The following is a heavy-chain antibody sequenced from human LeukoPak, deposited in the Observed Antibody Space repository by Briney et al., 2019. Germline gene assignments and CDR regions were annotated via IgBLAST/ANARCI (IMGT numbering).Heavy chain of an antibody. D-gene: IGHD6-13*01. CDR1: GYTLTELS. CDR2: FDPEDGET. V-gene: IGHV1-24*01. J-gene: IGHJ4*02. Sequence: REASVKVSCKVSGYTLTELSMHWVRQAPGKGLEWMGGFDPEDGETIYAQKFQGRVTMTEDTSTDTAYMELSSLRSEDTAVYYCATIAAAGPGYWGQGTLVTVSS. CDR3: ATIAAAGPGY.